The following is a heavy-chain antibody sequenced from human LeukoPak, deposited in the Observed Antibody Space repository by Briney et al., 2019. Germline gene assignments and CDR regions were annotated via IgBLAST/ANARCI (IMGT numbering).Heavy chain of an antibody. CDR2: INPSGGST. Sequence: ASVKVSCKASGYTFTSYYMHWVRQAPGQGLEWMGIINPSGGSTSYAQKFQGRVTMTRDTSTSTAYMELSSLRSEDTAVYYCAREGGYYDILTGFQGNYFDYWGQGTLVTVSS. V-gene: IGHV1-46*01. CDR1: GYTFTSYY. D-gene: IGHD3-9*01. J-gene: IGHJ4*02. CDR3: AREGGYYDILTGFQGNYFDY.